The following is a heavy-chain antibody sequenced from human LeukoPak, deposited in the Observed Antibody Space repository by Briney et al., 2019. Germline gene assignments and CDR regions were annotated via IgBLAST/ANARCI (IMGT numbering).Heavy chain of an antibody. CDR2: ISRSSQTI. D-gene: IGHD6-19*01. J-gene: IGHJ6*02. CDR1: RFTFSNYD. V-gene: IGHV3-48*02. CDR3: ANGYTGAWSRPYGMDA. Sequence: GGSLRLSCAASRFTFSNYDMNWVRQAPGKGLEWVSFISRSSQTIYYADSVKGRFTISRDNAKNSLYLQMNSLRDEDTAVYYCANGYTGAWSRPYGMDAWGQGTTVTVSS.